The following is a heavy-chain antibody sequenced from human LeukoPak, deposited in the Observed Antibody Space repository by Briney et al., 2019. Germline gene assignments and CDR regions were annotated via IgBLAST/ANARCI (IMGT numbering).Heavy chain of an antibody. V-gene: IGHV1-69*04. CDR1: GGTFSSYA. J-gene: IGHJ4*02. D-gene: IGHD5-12*01. CDR3: ARHGEKGVYGGYVGGY. Sequence: GASVKVSCKASGGTFSSYAISWVRQAPGQGLEWMGRIIPILGIANYAQKFQGRVTITADKSTSTAYMELSSLKASDTAMYYCARHGEKGVYGGYVGGYWGQGTLVTVSS. CDR2: IIPILGIA.